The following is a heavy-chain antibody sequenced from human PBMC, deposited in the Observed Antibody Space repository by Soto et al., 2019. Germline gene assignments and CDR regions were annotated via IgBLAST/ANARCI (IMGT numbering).Heavy chain of an antibody. CDR2: ISSSSSYI. Sequence: PGGSLRLSCAASGFTFSSYSMNWVRQAPGKGLEWVSSISSSSSYIYYADSVKGRFTISRDNAKNSLYLQMNSLRAEDTAVYYCARVTKKLTDAFDIWGQGTMVT. D-gene: IGHD1-26*01. CDR3: ARVTKKLTDAFDI. V-gene: IGHV3-21*01. CDR1: GFTFSSYS. J-gene: IGHJ3*02.